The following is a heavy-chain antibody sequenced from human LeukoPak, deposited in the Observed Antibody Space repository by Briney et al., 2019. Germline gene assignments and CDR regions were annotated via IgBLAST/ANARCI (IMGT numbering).Heavy chain of an antibody. Sequence: SGTLSLTCAVSGGSISSSNWWSWVRQPPGKGLEWIGEINHSGSTNYNPSLKSRVTISVDTSKNQFSLKLSSVTAADTAVYYCAREAFTVTRYEEMFFDYWGQGTLVTVSS. J-gene: IGHJ4*02. CDR1: GGSISSSNW. CDR3: AREAFTVTRYEEMFFDY. V-gene: IGHV4-4*02. D-gene: IGHD4-17*01. CDR2: INHSGST.